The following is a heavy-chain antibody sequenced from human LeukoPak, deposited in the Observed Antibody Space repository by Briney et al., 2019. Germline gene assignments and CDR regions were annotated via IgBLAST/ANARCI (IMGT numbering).Heavy chain of an antibody. CDR2: IYYSGST. Sequence: SETLSLTCTVSGGSISSYYWSWIRQPPGKGLEWIGYIYYSGSTNYNPSLKSRVTISVDTSKNQFSLKLSSVTAADTDVYYCARITFVVEGYGMDVWGQGTTVTVSS. CDR3: ARITFVVEGYGMDV. CDR1: GGSISSYY. V-gene: IGHV4-59*08. J-gene: IGHJ6*02. D-gene: IGHD2-21*01.